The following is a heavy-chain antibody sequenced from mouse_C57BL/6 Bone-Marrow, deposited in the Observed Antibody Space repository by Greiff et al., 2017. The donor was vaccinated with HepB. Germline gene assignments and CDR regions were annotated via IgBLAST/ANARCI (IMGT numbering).Heavy chain of an antibody. CDR2: IRNKANGYTT. V-gene: IGHV7-3*01. CDR3: AGYTRWLLRDYAMDY. CDR1: GFPFTDYY. Sequence: EVQLVQSGGGLVQPGGSLSLSCAASGFPFTDYYMSWVRQPPGKALEWLGFIRNKANGYTTEYSASVKGRFTISRDNSQSILYLQMNALRAEDRATYYCAGYTRWLLRDYAMDYWGQGTSVTVSS. J-gene: IGHJ4*01. D-gene: IGHD2-3*01.